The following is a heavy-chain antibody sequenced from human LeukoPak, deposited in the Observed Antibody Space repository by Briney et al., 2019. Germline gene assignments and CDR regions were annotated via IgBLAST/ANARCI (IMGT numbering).Heavy chain of an antibody. CDR1: GFIFSSYS. D-gene: IGHD2-2*01. J-gene: IGHJ4*02. CDR3: ARETYCTSTSCPIGDHFDY. Sequence: PGGSLRLSCAASGFIFSSYSMNWVRQAPGKGLEWVSSISSSSSYIYYADSLKGRFTISRDNAKNSLCLHMNSLRAEDTAVYYCARETYCTSTSCPIGDHFDYWGQGTLVTVSS. V-gene: IGHV3-21*01. CDR2: ISSSSSYI.